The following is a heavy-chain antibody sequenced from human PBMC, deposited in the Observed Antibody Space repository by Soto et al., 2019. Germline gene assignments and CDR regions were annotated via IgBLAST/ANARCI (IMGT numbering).Heavy chain of an antibody. J-gene: IGHJ4*02. CDR1: GFTVSSNY. Sequence: GGSLRLSCAASGFTVSSNYMSWVRQAPGKGLEWVSVIYSGGSTYYADSVKGRFTISRDNSKNTLYLQMNSLRAEDTAVYYCAREVKSGYSSSWCDYWGQGTLVTVSS. V-gene: IGHV3-66*02. CDR3: AREVKSGYSSSWCDY. CDR2: IYSGGST. D-gene: IGHD6-13*01.